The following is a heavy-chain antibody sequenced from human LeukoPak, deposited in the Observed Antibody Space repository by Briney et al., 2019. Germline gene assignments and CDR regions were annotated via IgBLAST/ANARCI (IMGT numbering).Heavy chain of an antibody. CDR3: AKPGDTSSATHYYYGMDV. V-gene: IGHV3-23*01. J-gene: IGHJ6*02. D-gene: IGHD2-2*01. CDR2: ISGSGGST. CDR1: GFTFSSYA. Sequence: GGSLRLSCAASGFTFSSYAMSWVRQAPGKGLEWVSAISGSGGSTYYADSVKGRFIISRDNSKNTLYLQMNSLRAEDTAVYYCAKPGDTSSATHYYYGMDVWGQGTTVTVSS.